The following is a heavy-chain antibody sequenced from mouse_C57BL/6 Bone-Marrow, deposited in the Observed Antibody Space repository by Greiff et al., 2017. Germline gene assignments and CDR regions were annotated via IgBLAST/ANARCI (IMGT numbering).Heavy chain of an antibody. V-gene: IGHV5-12*01. CDR3: ARQRDWENARDY. D-gene: IGHD4-1*01. J-gene: IGHJ4*01. Sequence: EVHLVESGGGLVQPGGSLKLSCAASGFTFSDYYMYWVRQTPEKRLEWVAYISNGGGSTYYPDTVKGRFTISRDNAKNTLYLQMSRLKSEDTAMYYCARQRDWENARDYWGQGTSVTVSS. CDR2: ISNGGGST. CDR1: GFTFSDYY.